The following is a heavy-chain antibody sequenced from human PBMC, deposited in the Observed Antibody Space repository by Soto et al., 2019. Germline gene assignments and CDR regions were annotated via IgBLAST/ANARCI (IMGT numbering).Heavy chain of an antibody. D-gene: IGHD6-6*01. J-gene: IGHJ6*02. V-gene: IGHV4-34*01. Sequence: QVQLQQWGAGLLKPSETLSLTCAVYGGSFSGYYWSWIRQPPGKGLEWIGEINHSGSTNYNPSLKSRVTISVDTSKNQFSLKLSSVTAADTAVYYCARRRGSSWLYYSMDVWGQGTTVTVSS. CDR1: GGSFSGYY. CDR3: ARRRGSSWLYYSMDV. CDR2: INHSGST.